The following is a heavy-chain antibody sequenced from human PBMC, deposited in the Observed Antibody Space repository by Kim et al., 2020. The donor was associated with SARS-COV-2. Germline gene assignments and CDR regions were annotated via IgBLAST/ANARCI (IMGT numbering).Heavy chain of an antibody. CDR3: ARQYGIGTWYFDY. D-gene: IGHD1-26*01. J-gene: IGHJ4*02. CDR2: ISYSGIT. CDR1: GGSISSSSYY. V-gene: IGHV4-39*01. Sequence: SETLSLTCTVSGGSISSSSYYWGWIRQPPGKGLDWIGIISYSGITYYNPSLKSRVTISVDTSKNQFSLKLSSVTAADTAAYYCARQYGIGTWYFDYWGQG.